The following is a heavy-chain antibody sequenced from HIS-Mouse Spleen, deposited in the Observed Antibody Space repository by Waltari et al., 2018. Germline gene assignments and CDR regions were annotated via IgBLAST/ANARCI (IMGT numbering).Heavy chain of an antibody. D-gene: IGHD5-18*01. V-gene: IGHV3-48*01. Sequence: EVQLVESGGGLVQPGGSLRLSCAASGFTFSSYSMNWVRQAPGKGLEGVSYISSSSSNIYDADSVKGRFNISRDNAKNSLYLQMNSLRAEDTAVYYCAREVEMATADAFDIWGQGTMVTVSS. CDR1: GFTFSSYS. CDR3: AREVEMATADAFDI. J-gene: IGHJ3*02. CDR2: ISSSSSNI.